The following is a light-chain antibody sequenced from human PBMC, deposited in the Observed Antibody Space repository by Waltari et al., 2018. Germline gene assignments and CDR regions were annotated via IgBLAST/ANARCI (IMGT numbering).Light chain of an antibody. CDR3: CSYAGRSTWV. Sequence: QSALTQPASVSGSPGQSITISCTGTSSDVGSYKFVSWYQQHPGKAPKLMIYEGTKRPSGVSNRFPDSKSGNTASLTISGLQAEDEADYYCCSYAGRSTWVFGGGTKLTVL. J-gene: IGLJ3*02. V-gene: IGLV2-23*01. CDR2: EGT. CDR1: SSDVGSYKF.